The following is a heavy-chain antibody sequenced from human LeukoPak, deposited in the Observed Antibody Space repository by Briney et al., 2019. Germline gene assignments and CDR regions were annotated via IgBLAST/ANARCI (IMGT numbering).Heavy chain of an antibody. D-gene: IGHD3-16*01. Sequence: GRSLRLSCAASGFTFSSYAMHWVRQAPGKGLEWVAVISYDGSNKYFADSVKGRLTISRDNSKNTLYLQMNSLRAEDTAVYYCAKEGGMITFGGVTDFDYWGQGTLVTVSS. CDR1: GFTFSSYA. CDR3: AKEGGMITFGGVTDFDY. V-gene: IGHV3-30-3*01. CDR2: ISYDGSNK. J-gene: IGHJ4*02.